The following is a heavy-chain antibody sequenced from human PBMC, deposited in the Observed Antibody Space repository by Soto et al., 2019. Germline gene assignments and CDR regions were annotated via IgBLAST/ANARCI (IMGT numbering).Heavy chain of an antibody. CDR1: GGSISSYY. V-gene: IGHV4-4*07. CDR2: IYTSGST. CDR3: ARGVGYNWNYYFDY. J-gene: IGHJ4*02. D-gene: IGHD1-7*01. Sequence: QVQLQESGPGLVKPSESLSLTCTVSGGSISSYYWSWLRQPAGKGLEWIGRIYTSGSTNYNPSLKSRVTMTVDTSKNQFSLKLSSVTAADTAVYYCARGVGYNWNYYFDYWGQGTLVTVSS.